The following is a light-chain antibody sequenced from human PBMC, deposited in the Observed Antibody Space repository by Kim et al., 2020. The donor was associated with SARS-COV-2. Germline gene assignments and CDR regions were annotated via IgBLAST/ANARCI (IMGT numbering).Light chain of an antibody. V-gene: IGLV6-57*03. Sequence: KTVTSSCTRSSGGSASNYVQWYQQRPGRAPTTVIYEDNQRPSGVPDRFSGSIDSSSNSASLTISGLKTEDEADYYCQSYDSSSHWVFGGGTQLTVL. CDR1: SGGSASNY. CDR3: QSYDSSSHWV. CDR2: EDN. J-gene: IGLJ3*02.